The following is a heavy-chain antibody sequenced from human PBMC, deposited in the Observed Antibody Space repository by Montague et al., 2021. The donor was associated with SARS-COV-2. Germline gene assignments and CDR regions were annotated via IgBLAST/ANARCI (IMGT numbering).Heavy chain of an antibody. J-gene: IGHJ6*02. CDR2: LEKRGTT. D-gene: IGHD3-16*01. Sequence: TLSLICTVSGVVIRRRSSYGHTSGQQSHNGLVWRGHLEKRGTTQYNPSLKSRVSLSVDTSKNQFSLNLRSATAADTALYYCARDPGGIDVWGQGTTVIVSS. V-gene: IGHV4-31*03. CDR1: GVVIRRRSSY. CDR3: ARDPGGIDV.